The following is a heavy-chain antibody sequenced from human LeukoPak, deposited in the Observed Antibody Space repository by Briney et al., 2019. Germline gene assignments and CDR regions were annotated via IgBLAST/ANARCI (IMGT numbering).Heavy chain of an antibody. Sequence: PGGSLRLSCAASGFTFSSYSMNWVRQAPGRGLEWVSYISSSGSIISYADSVKGRFTISRDNAKNSLYLQMNSLRAEDTAVYYCASLGSGHWGQGIMVTVSS. CDR2: ISSSGSII. J-gene: IGHJ4*02. V-gene: IGHV3-48*04. D-gene: IGHD3-16*01. CDR3: ASLGSGH. CDR1: GFTFSSYS.